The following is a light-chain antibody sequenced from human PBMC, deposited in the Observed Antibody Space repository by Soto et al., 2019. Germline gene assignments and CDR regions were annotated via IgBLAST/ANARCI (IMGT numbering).Light chain of an antibody. Sequence: EIVMTQSPATLSASPGEGVTLSCRPSQNLSSSVAWYQQKPGQAPRLLIYGASTRATGVPARFSGSGSGTEFTLTISSLQSEDFAVYYCQQHRNWPITFGGGTKVEIK. CDR1: QNLSSS. CDR2: GAS. CDR3: QQHRNWPIT. J-gene: IGKJ4*01. V-gene: IGKV3D-15*01.